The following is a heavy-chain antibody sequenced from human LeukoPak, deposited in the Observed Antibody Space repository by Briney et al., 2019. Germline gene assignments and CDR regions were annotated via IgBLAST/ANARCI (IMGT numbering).Heavy chain of an antibody. J-gene: IGHJ5*02. CDR1: GGTFSSYA. Sequence: SVKVSCKASGGTFSSYAISWVRQAPGQGLEWMGGIIPIFGTANYAQKFQGRVTITADKSTSTAYMELSSLRSEDTAVYYCARGNSGYVSAWFDPWGQGTLVTVSS. CDR2: IIPIFGTA. D-gene: IGHD5-12*01. CDR3: ARGNSGYVSAWFDP. V-gene: IGHV1-69*06.